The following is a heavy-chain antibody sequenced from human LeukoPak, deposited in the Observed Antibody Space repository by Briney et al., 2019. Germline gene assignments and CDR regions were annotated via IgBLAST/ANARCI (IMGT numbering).Heavy chain of an antibody. J-gene: IGHJ5*02. V-gene: IGHV1-2*02. CDR2: INPNSGGT. D-gene: IGHD5-24*01. CDR1: GYTFTGYY. Sequence: ASVKVSCKASGYTFTGYYMHWVRQAPGQCLEWMGWINPNSGGTNYAQKFQGRVTMTTDTSISTTYMELIRLRSDDTALYFCARVAVEMASWFDPWGQGTLVTVSS. CDR3: ARVAVEMASWFDP.